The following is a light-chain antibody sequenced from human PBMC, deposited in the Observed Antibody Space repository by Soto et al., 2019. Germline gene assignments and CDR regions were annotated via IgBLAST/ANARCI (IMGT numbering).Light chain of an antibody. J-gene: IGKJ5*01. V-gene: IGKV1-33*01. CDR1: QDISNY. Sequence: DIQMTRSPSSLSASVGGRLTTTCRASQDISNYLNWYQQKPGKAPKLLIYDASNLETGVPSRFSGSGSGTDFTFTISSLQTEDIATYYCQQYDNLTSTFGQGTRLEIK. CDR2: DAS. CDR3: QQYDNLTST.